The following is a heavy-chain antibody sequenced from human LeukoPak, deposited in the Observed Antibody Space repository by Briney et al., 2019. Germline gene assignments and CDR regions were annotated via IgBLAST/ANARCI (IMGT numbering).Heavy chain of an antibody. J-gene: IGHJ6*03. CDR2: ISSSGSTI. Sequence: GGSLRLSCAASGFTFSDYYMSWIRQGPGNGLEWVSYISSSGSTIYHADSVKGRFTISRDNAKNSLYLQMNSLRAEDTAVYYCARDKTASHYYYYYMDVWGKGTTVTVSS. CDR1: GFTFSDYY. D-gene: IGHD5-18*01. V-gene: IGHV3-11*04. CDR3: ARDKTASHYYYYYMDV.